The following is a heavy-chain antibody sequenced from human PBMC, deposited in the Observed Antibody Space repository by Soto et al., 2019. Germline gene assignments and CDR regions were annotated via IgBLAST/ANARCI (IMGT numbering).Heavy chain of an antibody. V-gene: IGHV1-18*01. D-gene: IGHD3-3*01. CDR2: ISAYNGNT. J-gene: IGHJ6*02. CDR3: ARSAPRSGYWPLGYYYGMDV. CDR1: GYTFTSYG. Sequence: QVQLVQSGAEVKKPGASVKVSCKASGYTFTSYGISWVRQAPGQGLEWMGWISAYNGNTNYAQKLQGRVTMTTDTSTSTAYMELRSLRSDDTAVYYWARSAPRSGYWPLGYYYGMDVWGQGTTVTVSS.